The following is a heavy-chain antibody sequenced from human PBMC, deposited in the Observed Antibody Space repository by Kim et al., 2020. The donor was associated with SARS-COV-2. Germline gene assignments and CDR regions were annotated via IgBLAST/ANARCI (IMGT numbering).Heavy chain of an antibody. V-gene: IGHV3-66*01. Sequence: GGRTYYAESVKGRFTISRDNSKNTLYLQMNSLRAEDTAVYYCARDLGNSLGWGQGTLVTVSS. J-gene: IGHJ4*02. CDR2: GGRT. CDR3: ARDLGNSLG.